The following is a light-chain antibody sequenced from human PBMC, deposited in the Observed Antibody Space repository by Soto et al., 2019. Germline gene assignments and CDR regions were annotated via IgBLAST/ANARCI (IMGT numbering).Light chain of an antibody. Sequence: QSVLTQPPSVSGAPGERVTISCTGSSYDIGAGYRVRWYQQVPGTAPKLLIYDNNNRPSGVAVRFSGSKSGTSASLAISGLQAEDEDDYYCQSFYKYRSAVVFGGGTKLTVL. CDR3: QSFYKYRSAVV. V-gene: IGLV1-40*01. CDR1: SYDIGAGYR. CDR2: DNN. J-gene: IGLJ2*01.